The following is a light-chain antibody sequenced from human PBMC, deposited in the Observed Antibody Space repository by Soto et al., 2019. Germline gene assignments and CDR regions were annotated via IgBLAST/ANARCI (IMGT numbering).Light chain of an antibody. Sequence: QSALTQPASVSGSPGQSITISCTGTSSDVGGYKYVSWYQHHPGKGPKLMIYEVNNRPSGVSNRFSGSKSGNTASLTISGRQAEDEADYYCSSYTTSSSWVFGGGTKVTVL. CDR2: EVN. CDR3: SSYTTSSSWV. J-gene: IGLJ3*02. V-gene: IGLV2-14*01. CDR1: SSDVGGYKY.